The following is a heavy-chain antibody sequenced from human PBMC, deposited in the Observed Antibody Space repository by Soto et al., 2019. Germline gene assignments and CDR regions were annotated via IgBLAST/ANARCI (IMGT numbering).Heavy chain of an antibody. Sequence: GGSLRLSCAASGFTFSSYWMSWVRQAPGKGLEWVANIKQDGSEKYYVDSVKGRFTISRDNAKNSLYLQMNSLRAEDKAVYYCARVPKAYSSGWYGYSGMEVWGQGTTVTVSS. V-gene: IGHV3-7*01. CDR1: GFTFSSYW. D-gene: IGHD6-19*01. CDR2: IKQDGSEK. J-gene: IGHJ6*02. CDR3: ARVPKAYSSGWYGYSGMEV.